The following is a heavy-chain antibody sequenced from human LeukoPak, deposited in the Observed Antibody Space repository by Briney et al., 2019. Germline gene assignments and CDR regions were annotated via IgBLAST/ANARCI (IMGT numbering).Heavy chain of an antibody. CDR3: ARYMITFGGVIVRFDAFDI. V-gene: IGHV4-59*01. D-gene: IGHD3-16*02. J-gene: IGHJ3*02. CDR2: IYYSGST. Sequence: PSETLSLTCTVSGGSISSYYWSWIRQPPGKGLEWIGYIYYSGSTNYNPSLKSRGTISVDTSKNQFSLKLSSVTAADTAVYYCARYMITFGGVIVRFDAFDIWGQGTMVTVSS. CDR1: GGSISSYY.